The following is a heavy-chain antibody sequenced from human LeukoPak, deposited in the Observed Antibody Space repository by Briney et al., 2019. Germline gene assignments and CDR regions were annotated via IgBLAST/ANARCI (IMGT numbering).Heavy chain of an antibody. CDR1: GYTFTGYY. V-gene: IGHV1-2*02. J-gene: IGHJ3*02. CDR3: ARADVVGTTLFAAFDI. CDR2: INPNSGGT. D-gene: IGHD1-1*01. Sequence: GASVKVACKASGYTFTGYYIHWVRRAPGQGPEWMGWINPNSGGTNYAQKFQGRATVTRDTSITTTYMELSRLRSDDTAVYYCARADVVGTTLFAAFDIWGQGTMVTVSA.